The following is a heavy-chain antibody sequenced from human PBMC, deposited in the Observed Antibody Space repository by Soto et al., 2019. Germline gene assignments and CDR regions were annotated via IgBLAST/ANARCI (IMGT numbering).Heavy chain of an antibody. J-gene: IGHJ6*02. CDR2: INHSGST. Sequence: SETLSLTCAVYGGFFSGYYWSWIRQPPGKGLEWIGEINHSGSTNYNPSLKSRVTISVDTSKNQFSLKLSSVIAADTAVYYCARWHPTYLYYYYGMDVWGQGTTVTVSS. CDR3: ARWHPTYLYYYYGMDV. V-gene: IGHV4-34*01. CDR1: GGFFSGYY.